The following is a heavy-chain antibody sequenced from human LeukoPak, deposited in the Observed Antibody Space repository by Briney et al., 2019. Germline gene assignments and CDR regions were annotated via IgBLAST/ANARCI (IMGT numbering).Heavy chain of an antibody. J-gene: IGHJ4*02. CDR2: ISYDGSNK. V-gene: IGHV3-30*18. CDR3: AKDPLSVRGPRGWCFDY. D-gene: IGHD3-10*01. Sequence: PGGSLRLSCTGSGFTFSSYGMHWVRQAPGKGLEWVAVISYDGSNKYYADSVKGRFTISRDDSKNTLYLQMNSLRAEDTAVYYCAKDPLSVRGPRGWCFDYWGQGTLVTVSS. CDR1: GFTFSSYG.